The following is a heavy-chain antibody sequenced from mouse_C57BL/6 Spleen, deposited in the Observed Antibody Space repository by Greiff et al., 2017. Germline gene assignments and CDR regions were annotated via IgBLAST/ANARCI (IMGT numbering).Heavy chain of an antibody. Sequence: QVQLQQPGTELVKPGASVKLSCKASGYTFTSYWMHWVKQRPGQGLEWIGNINPRNGGTNYNEKFKSKATLTVDKSSSTAYMQLSSLTSEDAAVYYCTRAGTTVVATWYFGVWGTATTVTFSS. D-gene: IGHD1-1*01. CDR2: INPRNGGT. CDR1: GYTFTSYW. CDR3: TRAGTTVVATWYFGV. V-gene: IGHV1-53*01. J-gene: IGHJ1*03.